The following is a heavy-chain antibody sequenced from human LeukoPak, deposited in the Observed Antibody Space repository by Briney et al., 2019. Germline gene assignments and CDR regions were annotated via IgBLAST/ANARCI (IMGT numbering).Heavy chain of an antibody. CDR3: ARHTTYGYSYGYDY. CDR2: IYYSGST. J-gene: IGHJ4*02. Sequence: PSETLSLTCTVSGGSISSYYWSWIRQPAGKGLEWIGSIYYSGSTYYNPSLKSRVTISVDTSKNQFSLKLSSVTAADTAVYYCARHTTYGYSYGYDYWGQGTLVTVSS. D-gene: IGHD5-18*01. V-gene: IGHV4-59*05. CDR1: GGSISSYY.